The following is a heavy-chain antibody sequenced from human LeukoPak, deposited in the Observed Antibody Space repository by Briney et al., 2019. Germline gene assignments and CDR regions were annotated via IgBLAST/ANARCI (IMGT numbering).Heavy chain of an antibody. Sequence: GSLILSCAASGFTFISYAMSGVRQAPGKGLEWVSAISGSGGSTYYADSGNGGHTIYRENSKNTLYLHMNSLSAEEMAVYCCVKDQTYFYGPGSYVYWGQGPLVRVSS. V-gene: IGHV3-23*01. CDR1: GFTFISYA. J-gene: IGHJ4*02. D-gene: IGHD3-10*01. CDR3: VKDQTYFYGPGSYVY. CDR2: ISGSGGST.